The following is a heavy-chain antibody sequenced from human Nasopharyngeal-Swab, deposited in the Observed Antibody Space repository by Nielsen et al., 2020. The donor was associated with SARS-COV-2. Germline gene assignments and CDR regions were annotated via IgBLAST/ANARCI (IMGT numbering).Heavy chain of an antibody. V-gene: IGHV3-9*01. Sequence: SLKISCAASGFTFDDYAMHWVPQVPGKGLEWVSGISWNSVSIGYADSVKGRFTISRDNAKNSLYLQMNSLRAEDTALYYCAKGIAAAGSRCLDYWGQGTLVTVSS. CDR3: AKGIAAAGSRCLDY. CDR2: ISWNSVSI. CDR1: GFTFDDYA. D-gene: IGHD6-13*01. J-gene: IGHJ4*02.